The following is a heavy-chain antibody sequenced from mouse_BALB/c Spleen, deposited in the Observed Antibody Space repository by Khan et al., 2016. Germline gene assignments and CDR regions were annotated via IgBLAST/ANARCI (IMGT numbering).Heavy chain of an antibody. D-gene: IGHD4-1*01. Sequence: EVELVESGGGLVQPGGSLRLSCATSGFTFTDYYMSWVRQPPGKALEWLGFIRNKANGYTTEYSASVKGRFTISRDNSQSILYLQMNTLRAEDSATYYCARDRWDVVDYWGQGTTLTVSS. V-gene: IGHV7-3*02. CDR3: ARDRWDVVDY. CDR1: GFTFTDYY. CDR2: IRNKANGYTT. J-gene: IGHJ2*01.